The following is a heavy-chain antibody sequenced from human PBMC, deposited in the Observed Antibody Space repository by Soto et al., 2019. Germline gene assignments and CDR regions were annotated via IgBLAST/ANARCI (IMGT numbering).Heavy chain of an antibody. J-gene: IGHJ3*01. CDR1: GFTFSSYA. D-gene: IGHD7-27*01. V-gene: IGHV3-23*01. CDR2: IRGGGGST. Sequence: GGSLRLSCAASGFTFSSYAMSWVRQAPGKGLEWVSVIRGGGGSTYYADSGKVRFTISRGNSKNTLYLQMNSLSLKDEAVYYCAKGGPILAGGHLDAFDFWGQGTMVTVSS. CDR3: AKGGPILAGGHLDAFDF.